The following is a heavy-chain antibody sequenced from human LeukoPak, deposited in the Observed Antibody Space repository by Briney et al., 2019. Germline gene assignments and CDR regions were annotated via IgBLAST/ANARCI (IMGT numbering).Heavy chain of an antibody. Sequence: GESLKISCKASGYNFPKSWIGWVRQMPGKGLEWMAIVYPGDSRTKYSPSFQGQVTISADKSINTAYLQWNSLRASDTAMYYCARPDYFASHDWGQGTLVTVSS. CDR1: GYNFPKSW. CDR3: ARPDYFASHD. J-gene: IGHJ4*02. V-gene: IGHV5-51*01. CDR2: VYPGDSRT. D-gene: IGHD2/OR15-2a*01.